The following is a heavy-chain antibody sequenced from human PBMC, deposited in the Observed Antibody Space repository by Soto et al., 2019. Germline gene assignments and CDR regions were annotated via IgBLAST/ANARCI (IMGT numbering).Heavy chain of an antibody. CDR1: VFTFSSSW. CDR3: VKGWSEY. J-gene: IGHJ4*02. Sequence: VGSLRLSCVFSVFTFSSSWMHWVRQGPGKGLVWVSRMNPDGSAINYADSVKGRFTTSRDNAKNILYLQMNSLRAEDTALYYCVKGWSEYWGQGTLVTVSS. CDR2: MNPDGSAI. V-gene: IGHV3-74*01. D-gene: IGHD2-15*01.